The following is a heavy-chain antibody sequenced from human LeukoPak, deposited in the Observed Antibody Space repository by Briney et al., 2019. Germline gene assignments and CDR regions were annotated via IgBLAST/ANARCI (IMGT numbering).Heavy chain of an antibody. V-gene: IGHV1-8*01. D-gene: IGHD5-18*01. CDR1: GYTFTSHD. Sequence: GASVKVSCKASGYTFTSHDINWVRQATGQGLEWMGWMNPNSGNTGYAQKFQGRVTMTRNTSISTAYMELSSLRSEDTAVYYCARGSVWIPYYFDYWGQGTLVTVSS. CDR2: MNPNSGNT. J-gene: IGHJ4*02. CDR3: ARGSVWIPYYFDY.